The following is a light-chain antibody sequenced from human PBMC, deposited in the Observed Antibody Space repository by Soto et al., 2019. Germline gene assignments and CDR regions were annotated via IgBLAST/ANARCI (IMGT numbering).Light chain of an antibody. CDR1: QTISSP. CDR2: ATS. Sequence: QLTQSPSSLSASVGDRVTITCRASQTISSPLSWYQQKPGKVPELLIYATSRLQSGVPSRFSGSRSGTDFTLTISSVQPEDFATYYCQHNYGTPAFGQGTRLEI. J-gene: IGKJ5*01. CDR3: QHNYGTPA. V-gene: IGKV1-39*01.